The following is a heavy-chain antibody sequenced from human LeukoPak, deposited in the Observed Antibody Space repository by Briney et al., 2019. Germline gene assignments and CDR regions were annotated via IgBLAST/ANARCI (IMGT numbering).Heavy chain of an antibody. Sequence: GGSLRLSCAASGFTFSSYSMNWVRQAPGKGLEWVLSISSSSSYIYYADSVKGRFTISRDNAKNSLYLQMNSLRAEDTAVYYCARDRAYYDSSGYYPNWFDPWGQGTLVTVSS. CDR2: ISSSSSYI. CDR1: GFTFSSYS. J-gene: IGHJ5*02. CDR3: ARDRAYYDSSGYYPNWFDP. D-gene: IGHD3-22*01. V-gene: IGHV3-21*01.